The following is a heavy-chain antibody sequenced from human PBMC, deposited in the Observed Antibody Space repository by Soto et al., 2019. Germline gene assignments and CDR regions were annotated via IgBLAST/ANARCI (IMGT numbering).Heavy chain of an antibody. CDR1: GGSISSYY. V-gene: IGHV4-59*01. CDR3: ARGVAALGDRYDFWSGYFDYYYYYGMDV. J-gene: IGHJ6*02. D-gene: IGHD3-3*01. Sequence: KTSETLSLTCTVSGGSISSYYWSWIRQPPGKGLEWIGYIYYSGSTNYNPSLKSRVTISVDTSKNQFSLKLSSVTAADTAVYYCARGVAALGDRYDFWSGYFDYYYYYGMDVWGQGTTVTVSS. CDR2: IYYSGST.